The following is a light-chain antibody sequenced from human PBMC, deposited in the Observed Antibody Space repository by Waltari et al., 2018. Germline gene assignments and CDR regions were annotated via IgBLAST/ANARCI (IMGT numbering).Light chain of an antibody. CDR2: GAS. CDR1: QSVGRS. J-gene: IGKJ1*01. V-gene: IGKV3-20*01. CDR3: QHYVRLPAT. Sequence: EVLLTQSPGTLSLSPGERATLSCRASQSVGRSLAWYQQKPGQAPRLLIYGASTRFTGIPDRFCGSGSGTDFSLTISRLEPEDFAVYYCQHYVRLPATFGQGTTVEIK.